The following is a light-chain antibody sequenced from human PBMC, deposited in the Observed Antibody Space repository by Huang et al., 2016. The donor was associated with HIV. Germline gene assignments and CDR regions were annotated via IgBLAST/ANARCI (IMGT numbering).Light chain of an antibody. V-gene: IGKV1-39*01. CDR3: QPSYNLPYT. CDR2: ATS. CDR1: QSITTY. Sequence: DIQMTQSPPSLSASLGDRVTITCRASQSITTYLNWYRHKPGEAPELLIHATSTLQNWVPSRFSGGGSWTDFTLTITNLQPEDVASYYWQPSYNLPYTFGRGTKVDIK. J-gene: IGKJ2*01.